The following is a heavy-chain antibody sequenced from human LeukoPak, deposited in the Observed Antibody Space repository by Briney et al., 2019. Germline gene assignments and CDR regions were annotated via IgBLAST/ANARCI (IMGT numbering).Heavy chain of an antibody. CDR2: IHRDGSEK. J-gene: IGHJ6*04. D-gene: IGHD7-27*01. Sequence: PGGSLRLSCTASGFTFSSYWMTWVRQAPGKGLEWVANIHRDGSEKNYVDSVRGRFTISRDNAENSLYLQMDSLRAEDTAVYFCARGWGSPQCYGVGDWGKGTTVTVSS. CDR3: ARGWGSPQCYGVGD. CDR1: GFTFSSYW. V-gene: IGHV3-7*03.